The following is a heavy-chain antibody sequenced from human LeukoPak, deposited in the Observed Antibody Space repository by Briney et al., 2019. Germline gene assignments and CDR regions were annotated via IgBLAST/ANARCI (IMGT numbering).Heavy chain of an antibody. D-gene: IGHD3-10*01. Sequence: ASVKVSCKASGYTFTSYDINWVRQATGQGLEWMGWMNPNSGNTGYAQKFQGRVTMTRNTSISTAYMELSSLRSEDTAVYYCARGMHYYGSGSYYLNYWGQGTLVTVSS. CDR3: ARGMHYYGSGSYYLNY. V-gene: IGHV1-8*01. J-gene: IGHJ4*02. CDR2: MNPNSGNT. CDR1: GYTFTSYD.